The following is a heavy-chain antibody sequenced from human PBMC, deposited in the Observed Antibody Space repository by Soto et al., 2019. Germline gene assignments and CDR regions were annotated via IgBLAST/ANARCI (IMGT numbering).Heavy chain of an antibody. CDR2: INHSGST. Sequence: SETLSLSCAVYGGSFSGYYWSWIRQPPGKGLEWIGEINHSGSTNYNPSLKSRVTISVDTSKNQFSLKLSSVTAADTAVYYCARGTRPLRGIDYWGQGTLVTVSS. CDR3: ARGTRPLRGIDY. CDR1: GGSFSGYY. V-gene: IGHV4-34*01. J-gene: IGHJ4*02. D-gene: IGHD4-17*01.